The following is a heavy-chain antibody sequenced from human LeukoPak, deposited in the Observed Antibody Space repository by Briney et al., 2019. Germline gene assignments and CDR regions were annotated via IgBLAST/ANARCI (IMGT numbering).Heavy chain of an antibody. J-gene: IGHJ4*02. Sequence: PSETLSLTCTVSGGSITSSSYYWGWIRQPPGKGLEWIGSIYYSGSTYYNPSLKSRVTISVDTSKNQFSLKLSSVTAADTAVYYCARNIAAAVAFDYWGQGTLVTVSS. CDR2: IYYSGST. CDR1: GGSITSSSYY. D-gene: IGHD6-13*01. V-gene: IGHV4-39*07. CDR3: ARNIAAAVAFDY.